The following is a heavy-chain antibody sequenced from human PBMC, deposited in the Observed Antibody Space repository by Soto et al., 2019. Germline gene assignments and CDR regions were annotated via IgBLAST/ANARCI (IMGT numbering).Heavy chain of an antibody. CDR3: ARYSPRVLPTEYYFDY. CDR2: IYSGGST. J-gene: IGHJ4*02. Sequence: EVQLVESGGGLVQPGGSLRLSCAASGFTVSSNYMSWVRQAPGKGLEWVSVIYSGGSTYYADSVKGRFTISRDNSKNTLYLQMNSLRAEDTAVYYCARYSPRVLPTEYYFDYWGQGPLVTVSS. CDR1: GFTVSSNY. V-gene: IGHV3-66*01. D-gene: IGHD2-21*01.